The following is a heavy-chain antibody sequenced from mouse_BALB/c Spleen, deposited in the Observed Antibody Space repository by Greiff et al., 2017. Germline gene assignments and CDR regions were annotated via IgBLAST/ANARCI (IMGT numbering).Heavy chain of an antibody. CDR3: ARDYYGSSLRFAY. Sequence: VKLMESGAELAKPGASVKMSCKASGYTFTSYWMHWVKQRPGQGLEWIGYINPSTGYTEYNQKFKDKATLTADKSSSTAYMQLSSLTSEDSAVYYCARDYYGSSLRFAYWGQGTLVTVSA. J-gene: IGHJ3*01. CDR2: INPSTGYT. CDR1: GYTFTSYW. D-gene: IGHD1-1*01. V-gene: IGHV1-7*01.